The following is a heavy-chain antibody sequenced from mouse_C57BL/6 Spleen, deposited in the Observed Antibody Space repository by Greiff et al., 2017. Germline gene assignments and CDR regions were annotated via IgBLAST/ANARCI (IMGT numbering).Heavy chain of an antibody. Sequence: VQLKESGPVLVKPGASVKMSCKASGYTFTDYYMNWVKQSHGKSLEWIGVINPYNGGTSYNQKFKGKATLTVDKSSSTAYMELNSLTSEDSAVYYCARVTVVADYAMDYWGQGTSVTVSS. CDR3: ARVTVVADYAMDY. CDR1: GYTFTDYY. CDR2: INPYNGGT. D-gene: IGHD1-1*01. J-gene: IGHJ4*01. V-gene: IGHV1-19*01.